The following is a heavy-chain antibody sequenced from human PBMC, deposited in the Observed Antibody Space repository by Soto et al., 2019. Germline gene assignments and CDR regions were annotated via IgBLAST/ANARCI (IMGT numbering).Heavy chain of an antibody. CDR1: GFTFTSDS. Sequence: EVQLVESGGGLVKHGGPVRLSCEASGFTFTSDSMTWVRQAPGKGLEWVSSISSHGRDIFYADSVKGRFTISRDNAKDSLHLQMNSLTGEDSAVYYCARGAALAGKLDLWGQGALVTVSS. J-gene: IGHJ4*02. CDR2: ISSHGRDI. V-gene: IGHV3-21*06. CDR3: ARGAALAGKLDL. D-gene: IGHD6-19*01.